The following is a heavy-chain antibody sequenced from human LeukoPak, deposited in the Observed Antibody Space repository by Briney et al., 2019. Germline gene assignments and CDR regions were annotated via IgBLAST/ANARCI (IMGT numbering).Heavy chain of an antibody. CDR2: IGGAGDST. J-gene: IGHJ4*02. D-gene: IGHD3-22*01. V-gene: IGHV3-23*01. Sequence: GGSLRLSCAASGFTFSSHALSWVRQAPGKGLEWVSAIGGAGDSTFYADSVKGRFTVSRDNSKNTLYLQMNSLRAEDTAVYYCAKDPDPHYYDSSGYFDYWGQGTLVTVSS. CDR1: GFTFSSHA. CDR3: AKDPDPHYYDSSGYFDY.